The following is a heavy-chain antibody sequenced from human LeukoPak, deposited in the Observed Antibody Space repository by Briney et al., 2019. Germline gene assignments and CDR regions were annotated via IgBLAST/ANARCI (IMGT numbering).Heavy chain of an antibody. CDR2: INPNSGGT. D-gene: IGHD3-10*01. J-gene: IGHJ5*02. Sequence: ASVKVSCKASGYTFTGYYMHWVRQAPGQGLEWMGWINPNSGGTNYAQKFQGRVTMTRDTSISTAYLELSRLRSDDTAVYYCARDSIGENGDNWFDPWGQGTLVTVST. V-gene: IGHV1-2*02. CDR3: ARDSIGENGDNWFDP. CDR1: GYTFTGYY.